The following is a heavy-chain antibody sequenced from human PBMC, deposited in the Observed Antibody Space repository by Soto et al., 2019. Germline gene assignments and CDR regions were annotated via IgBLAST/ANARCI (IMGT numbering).Heavy chain of an antibody. Sequence: PGGSLRLSCAASGFTVSSNYMSWVRQAPGKGLEWVSVIYAGGSTYYADSVKGRFTISRDNSKNTLYLQMNSLRAEDTAVYYCARGTLFPCWFDTWGQGTLVTVSS. CDR1: GFTVSSNY. CDR2: IYAGGST. CDR3: ARGTLFPCWFDT. J-gene: IGHJ5*02. V-gene: IGHV3-53*01. D-gene: IGHD2-21*01.